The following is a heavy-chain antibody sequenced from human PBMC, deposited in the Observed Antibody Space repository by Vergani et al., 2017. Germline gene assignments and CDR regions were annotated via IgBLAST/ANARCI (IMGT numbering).Heavy chain of an antibody. D-gene: IGHD2-2*01. CDR3: AITYIVVVPAARADYYYGMDV. Sequence: VQLVQSGAEVKKPGATVKISCKVSGYTFTDYYMHWVQQAPGQGLEWMGWISAYNGNTNYAQKLQGRVTMTTDTSTSTAYMELRSLRSDDTAVYYCAITYIVVVPAARADYYYGMDVWGQGTTVTVSS. CDR2: ISAYNGNT. J-gene: IGHJ6*02. CDR1: GYTFTDYY. V-gene: IGHV1-18*04.